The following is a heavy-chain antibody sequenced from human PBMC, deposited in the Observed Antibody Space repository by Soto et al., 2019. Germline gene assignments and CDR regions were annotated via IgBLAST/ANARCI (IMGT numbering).Heavy chain of an antibody. D-gene: IGHD2-15*01. CDR2: ISGSGEST. CDR1: GFTFSNYA. CDR3: AKGGGSCCFDC. J-gene: IGHJ4*02. Sequence: GGSLRLSCAAYGFTFSNYAMSWVRQAPGKGLEWVSAISGSGESTFYGDYVKGRFTVSRDNSKNTLYLQMNSLGVEDTAEYYCAKGGGSCCFDCWGQGTLVTVYS. V-gene: IGHV3-23*01.